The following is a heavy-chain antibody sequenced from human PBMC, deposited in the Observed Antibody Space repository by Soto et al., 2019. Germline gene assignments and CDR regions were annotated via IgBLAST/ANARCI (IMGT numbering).Heavy chain of an antibody. CDR3: ARHRDYNIDY. V-gene: IGHV3-7*03. J-gene: IGHJ4*02. CDR1: VFPFNTYC. CDR2: IKQDGSEE. Sequence: GSLRLSCAASVFPFNTYCMTWVRQAPGRGLEWVANIKQDGSEEYSVDSVKGRFTVSRDNAKNSVYLQMNSLSAEDTAVYYCARHRDYNIDYWGQGTLVNVSS. D-gene: IGHD4-17*01.